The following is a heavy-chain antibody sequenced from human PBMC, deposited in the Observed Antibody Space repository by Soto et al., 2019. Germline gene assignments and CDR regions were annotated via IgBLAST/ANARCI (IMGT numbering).Heavy chain of an antibody. CDR2: INEDGSKK. J-gene: IGHJ4*02. CDR3: AREMHLGSGWGDIDI. CDR1: GFTVSAKW. Sequence: GGSLRLSCAVSGFTVSAKWMSWVRQAPGKGPEWLANINEDGSKKFYVDSVKGRFTISKDNAKNPPSLQLGSLRADDTAVYYCAREMHLGSGWGDIDIWGRGTMVTVSS. D-gene: IGHD6-19*01. V-gene: IGHV3-7*03.